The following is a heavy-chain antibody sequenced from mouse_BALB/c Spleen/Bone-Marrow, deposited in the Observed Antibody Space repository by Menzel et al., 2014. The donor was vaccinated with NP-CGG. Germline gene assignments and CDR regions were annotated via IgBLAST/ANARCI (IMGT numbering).Heavy chain of an antibody. CDR1: GYTFXSSW. Sequence: LVESGSVLVRPGASVKLSCKASGYTFXSSWMHWAKQRPGQGLEWIGEIHPNSGNTNYNEKFKGKASLTVDTSSRTAYVDLSSLTSEDSAVYYCARSGFDYWGQGTTLTVSS. J-gene: IGHJ2*01. D-gene: IGHD3-2*02. V-gene: IGHV1S130*01. CDR3: ARSGFDY. CDR2: IHPNSGNT.